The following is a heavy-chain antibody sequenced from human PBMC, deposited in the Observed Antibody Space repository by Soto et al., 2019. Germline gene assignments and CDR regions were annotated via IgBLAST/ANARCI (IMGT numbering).Heavy chain of an antibody. Sequence: PGESLKISCKGSGYSFTSYWIGWVRQMPGKGLEWMGIIYPGDSDTRYSPSFQGQVTISADKSISTAYLQWSSLKASDTAMYYCARWVVVAATDYYYGMDVWGQGTTVTVSS. CDR2: IYPGDSDT. V-gene: IGHV5-51*01. D-gene: IGHD2-15*01. CDR1: GYSFTSYW. CDR3: ARWVVVAATDYYYGMDV. J-gene: IGHJ6*02.